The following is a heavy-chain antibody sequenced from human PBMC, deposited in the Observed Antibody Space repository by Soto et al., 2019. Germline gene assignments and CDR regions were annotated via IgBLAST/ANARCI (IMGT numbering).Heavy chain of an antibody. CDR2: LHSGGDT. D-gene: IGHD3-10*01. J-gene: IGHJ6*02. CDR1: GIPVSSNY. V-gene: IGHV3-53*04. Sequence: EVQLVESGGGLVQPGGSLRLSCAASGIPVSSNYMTWVRQAPGKGLEWVSALHSGGDTYYANSVKGRFTISRHDSTNTLFLQMTSLTAEDTAVYYCARDGPYYYASRMDVWGQGTTVTVSS. CDR3: ARDGPYYYASRMDV.